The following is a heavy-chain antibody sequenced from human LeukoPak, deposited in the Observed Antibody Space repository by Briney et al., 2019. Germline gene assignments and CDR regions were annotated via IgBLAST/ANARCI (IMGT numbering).Heavy chain of an antibody. V-gene: IGHV3-53*01. Sequence: PGGSLRLSCAASGFIVSGDFMSWVRQAPGKGLEWVSVIYSDGSTYYADSVKGRFTISRDNSKNTLDLQMTGLRAEDTAVYYCARDGYSGYARLNWFDPWGQGTLVAVSS. CDR2: IYSDGST. CDR1: GFIVSGDF. D-gene: IGHD5-12*01. J-gene: IGHJ5*02. CDR3: ARDGYSGYARLNWFDP.